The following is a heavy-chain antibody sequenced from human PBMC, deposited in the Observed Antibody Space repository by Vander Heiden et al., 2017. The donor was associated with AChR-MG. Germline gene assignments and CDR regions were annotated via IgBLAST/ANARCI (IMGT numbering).Heavy chain of an antibody. V-gene: IGHV3-30*18. CDR3: AKDLPPYYGSGSPDY. J-gene: IGHJ4*02. CDR2: ISYDGSNK. D-gene: IGHD3-10*01. Sequence: QVQLVESGGGVVQPGRSLRLSCAASGFTFSSYGMHWVRQAPGKGLEWVAVISYDGSNKYYADSVKGRFTISRDNSKNTLYLQMNSLRAEDTAVYYCAKDLPPYYGSGSPDYWGQGTLVTVSS. CDR1: GFTFSSYG.